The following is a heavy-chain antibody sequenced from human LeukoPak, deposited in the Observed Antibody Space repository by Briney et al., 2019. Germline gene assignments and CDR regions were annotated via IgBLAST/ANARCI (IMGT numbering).Heavy chain of an antibody. CDR1: GGSISSSSYY. D-gene: IGHD6-25*01. Sequence: SETLSLTCTVSGGSISSSSYYWGWIRQPPGKGLEWIGSIYYSGSTYYNPSLKSRVTMSVDTSKNQFSLKLNSVTAADTAVYYCARSSGWHLLLLDYWGQGTLVTVSS. CDR2: IYYSGST. J-gene: IGHJ4*02. CDR3: ARSSGWHLLLLDY. V-gene: IGHV4-39*01.